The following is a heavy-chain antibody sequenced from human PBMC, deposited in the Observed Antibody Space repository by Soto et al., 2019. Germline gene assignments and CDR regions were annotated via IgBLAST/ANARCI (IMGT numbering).Heavy chain of an antibody. Sequence: QLQLQESGSGLVKPSQTLSLTCAVSGGSISSGGYSWSWIRQPPGKGLEWIGYIYHSGTYYNPSLQRRVTRAVDSSKNPCSLKLSSVPAADTAVYYCARAGGLGAVAVDYWGQGTLVTVSS. V-gene: IGHV4-30-2*01. CDR3: ARAGGLGAVAVDY. J-gene: IGHJ4*02. D-gene: IGHD6-19*01. CDR1: GGSISSGGYS. CDR2: IYHSGT.